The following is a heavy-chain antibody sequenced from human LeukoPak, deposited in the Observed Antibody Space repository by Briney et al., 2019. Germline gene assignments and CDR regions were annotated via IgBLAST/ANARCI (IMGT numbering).Heavy chain of an antibody. CDR3: ARNIVVVTASDAFDI. CDR1: GDSFSVYY. D-gene: IGHD2-21*02. CDR2: IYYSGST. Sequence: SVTLTLTCAVYGDSFSVYYWSWIRQPPGKGLEWIGSIYYSGSTYYKPSVKSRFTISVDTSKNQFSLKLSSVTAADTAVYYCARNIVVVTASDAFDIWGQGTMVTVSS. J-gene: IGHJ3*02. V-gene: IGHV4-34*01.